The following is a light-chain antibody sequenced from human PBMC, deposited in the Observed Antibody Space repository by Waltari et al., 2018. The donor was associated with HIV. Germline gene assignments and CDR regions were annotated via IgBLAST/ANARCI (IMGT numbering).Light chain of an antibody. CDR3: QQYNSDFYT. CDR1: QDGNNW. J-gene: IGKJ2*01. CDR2: KAS. V-gene: IGKV1-5*03. Sequence: DIRMTQSPSTLSASVGDRVTITCRASQDGNNWLDWYQQKSGKAPKLLIYKASILDYGVPSRFSGSASGTRFTLIIDDLQPDDCATYYCQQYNSDFYTFGQGTKVE.